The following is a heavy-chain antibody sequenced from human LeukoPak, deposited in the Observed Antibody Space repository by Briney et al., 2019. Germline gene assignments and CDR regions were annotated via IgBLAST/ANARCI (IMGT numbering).Heavy chain of an antibody. V-gene: IGHV3-49*04. CDR2: IRSKIYGGTP. J-gene: IGHJ4*02. CDR1: GFNFGDYA. CDR3: TRDQTPYY. Sequence: GGSRRLSCTTSGFNFGDYAMTWVRQAPGKGLEWVGFIRSKIYGGTPEYAASVKGRFTISRDDSKGVAYLQMNSLKTEDTAVYYCTRDQTPYYWGQGTLVTVAS.